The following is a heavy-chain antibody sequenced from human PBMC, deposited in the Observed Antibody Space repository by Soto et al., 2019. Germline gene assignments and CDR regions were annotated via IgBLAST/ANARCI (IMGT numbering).Heavy chain of an antibody. V-gene: IGHV1-46*01. CDR2: INLSGGST. J-gene: IGHJ4*02. Sequence: QVQLVQSGAEVKKPGASVKVSCEASGYTFSRYYMHWVRQAPGQGLEWMGIINLSGGSTTYAQTFHGRVTMNRDTSTRTVYMGLSSLRSEDTAIYYCTRDTTPLIYYYDTSGRNAPGGWDWGQGTLVTVSS. CDR3: TRDTTPLIYYYDTSGRNAPGGWD. CDR1: GYTFSRYY. D-gene: IGHD3-22*01.